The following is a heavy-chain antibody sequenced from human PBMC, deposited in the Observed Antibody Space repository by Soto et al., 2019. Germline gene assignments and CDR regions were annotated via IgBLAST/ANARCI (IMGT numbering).Heavy chain of an antibody. CDR2: IKQDGSEK. D-gene: IGHD5-18*01. J-gene: IGHJ6*02. CDR1: GFTFSSYW. Sequence: EVQLVESGGGLVQPGGSLRLPCAASGFTFSSYWMSWVRQAPGKGLEWVANIKQDGSEKYYVDSVKGRFTISRDNAKNSLYLQMNSLRAEDTAVYYCARDFGGYSYAPYYYYYGMDVWGQGTTVTVSS. V-gene: IGHV3-7*03. CDR3: ARDFGGYSYAPYYYYYGMDV.